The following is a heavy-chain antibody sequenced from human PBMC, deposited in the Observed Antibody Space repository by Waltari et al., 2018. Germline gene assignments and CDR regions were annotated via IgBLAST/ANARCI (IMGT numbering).Heavy chain of an antibody. CDR3: STRSFGVVNAFDI. D-gene: IGHD3-3*01. V-gene: IGHV1-69-2*01. CDR2: IDPEDGET. Sequence: EVQLIQSGAEVKKPGATVKISCKASAHTFTDYYIHWVQQAPGKGLVWMGLIDPEDGETVYAENFQGRVTITADRSTDTVYMELSSVRSEDTAVYYCSTRSFGVVNAFDIWGQGTMV. J-gene: IGHJ3*02. CDR1: AHTFTDYY.